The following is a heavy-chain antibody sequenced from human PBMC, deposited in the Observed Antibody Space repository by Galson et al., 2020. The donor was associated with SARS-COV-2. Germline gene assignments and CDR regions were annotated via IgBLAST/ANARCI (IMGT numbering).Heavy chain of an antibody. D-gene: IGHD3-10*01. CDR3: ARMYGSGSYYNGYWYFDL. CDR2: IDWDDDK. CDR1: GFSLSTSGMC. J-gene: IGHJ2*01. V-gene: IGHV2-70*01. Sequence: SGPTLVKPTQTLTLTCTFSGFSLSTSGMCVSWIRQPPGKALEWLALIDWDDDKYYSTSLKTRLTISKDTSKNQVVLTMTNMDPVDTATYYCARMYGSGSYYNGYWYFDLWGRGTLVTVSS.